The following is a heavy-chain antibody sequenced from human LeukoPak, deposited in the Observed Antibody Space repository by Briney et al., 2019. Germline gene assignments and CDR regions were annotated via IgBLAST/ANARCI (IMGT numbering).Heavy chain of an antibody. CDR1: GDSISSSSYY. V-gene: IGHV4-39*07. J-gene: IGHJ4*02. CDR3: ARDITGSFDY. CDR2: IYYSGST. D-gene: IGHD1-14*01. Sequence: SETLSLTCTVSGDSISSSSYYRGWIRQPPGKGLEWIGSIYYSGSTDYNPSLKSRVTISVDTSKNQFSLKLSSVTAADTAVYYCARDITGSFDYWGQGNLVTVSS.